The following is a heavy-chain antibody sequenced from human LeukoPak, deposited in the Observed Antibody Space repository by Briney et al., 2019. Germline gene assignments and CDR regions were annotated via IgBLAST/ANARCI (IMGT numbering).Heavy chain of an antibody. CDR2: MNPNSGNT. V-gene: IGHV1-8*03. J-gene: IGHJ6*03. D-gene: IGHD2-2*01. Sequence: GASVKVSCKASGYTFSSYDINWVRQATGQGPEWMGWMNPNSGNTGYAQKFQGRVTITVNTSITTAYMELSSLRSEDTAVYYCARGRRYCSSISCYYMDVWGKGTTVTVSS. CDR3: ARGRRYCSSISCYYMDV. CDR1: GYTFSSYD.